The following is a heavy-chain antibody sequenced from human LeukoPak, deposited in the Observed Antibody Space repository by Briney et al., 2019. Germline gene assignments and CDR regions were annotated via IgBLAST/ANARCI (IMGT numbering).Heavy chain of an antibody. V-gene: IGHV3-20*04. Sequence: GGSLRLSCAASGFTFSSYAMSWVRQAPGKGLEWVSGINWNGGSTGYADSVKGRFTISRDKAKNSLYLQMNSLRAEDTALYYCARDPGYCTNGVCPFDYYMDVWGKGTTVTVSS. CDR1: GFTFSSYA. J-gene: IGHJ6*03. D-gene: IGHD2-8*01. CDR3: ARDPGYCTNGVCPFDYYMDV. CDR2: INWNGGST.